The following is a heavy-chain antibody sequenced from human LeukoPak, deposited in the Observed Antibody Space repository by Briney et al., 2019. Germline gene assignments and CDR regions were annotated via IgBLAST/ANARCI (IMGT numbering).Heavy chain of an antibody. Sequence: SVKGRFTISRDNAKNSLYLQMNSLRAEDTAVYYCASNPGYYDFWSGYLDWGQGTLVTVSS. J-gene: IGHJ4*02. CDR3: ASNPGYYDFWSGYLD. V-gene: IGHV3-11*06. D-gene: IGHD3-3*01.